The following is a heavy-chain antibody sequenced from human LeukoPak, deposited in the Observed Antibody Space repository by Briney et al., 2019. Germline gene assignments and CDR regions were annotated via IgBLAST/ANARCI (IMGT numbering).Heavy chain of an antibody. Sequence: PSETLSLTCTVSGRSISSSSYYWGWIRQPPGKGLVWFGSIYYSGSTYYNPSLKSRVTISVDTSKNQFSLKLSSVTAADTAVYYCARLRSYYDILTGYTYYFDYWGQGTLVTVSS. CDR3: ARLRSYYDILTGYTYYFDY. D-gene: IGHD3-9*01. V-gene: IGHV4-39*01. CDR1: GRSISSSSYY. CDR2: IYYSGST. J-gene: IGHJ4*02.